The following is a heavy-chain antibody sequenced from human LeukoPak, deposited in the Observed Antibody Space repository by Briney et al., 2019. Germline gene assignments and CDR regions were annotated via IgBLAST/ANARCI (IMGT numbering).Heavy chain of an antibody. D-gene: IGHD3-10*01. CDR1: GFTFDDYG. CDR3: AKVSYYYGSGNFDY. CDR2: INWNGGST. V-gene: IGHV3-20*04. Sequence: PGGSLRLSCAASGFTFDDYGMSWVRQAPGKGLEWVSGINWNGGSTGYADSVKGRFTISRDNSKNTLYLQMNSLRAEDTAVYYCAKVSYYYGSGNFDYWGQGTLVTVSS. J-gene: IGHJ4*02.